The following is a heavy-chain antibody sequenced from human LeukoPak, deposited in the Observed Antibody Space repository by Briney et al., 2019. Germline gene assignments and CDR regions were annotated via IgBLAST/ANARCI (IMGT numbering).Heavy chain of an antibody. CDR3: ASRIDYDSSGYLGGYYFDY. CDR2: ISSSSSYI. J-gene: IGHJ4*02. CDR1: GFTFSSYS. D-gene: IGHD3-22*01. Sequence: GGSLRLSCAASGFTFSSYSMNWVRQAPGKGLEWVSSISSSSSYIYYADSVKGRFTISRDNAKNSLYLQVNSLRAEDTAVYYCASRIDYDSSGYLGGYYFDYWGQGTLVTVSS. V-gene: IGHV3-21*01.